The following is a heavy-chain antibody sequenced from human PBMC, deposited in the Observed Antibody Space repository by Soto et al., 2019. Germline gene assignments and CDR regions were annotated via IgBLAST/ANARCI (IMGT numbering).Heavy chain of an antibody. CDR3: ARDPTFNSGRYTDY. CDR2: IYSGGST. Sequence: PGGSLRLSCAASEFTVSNNYMNWVRQAPGKGLEWVSSIYSGGSTYYADSLKGRFTISRDNSKNTLYLQMSSLRAEDTAVYYCARDPTFNSGRYTDYWGQGTLVTVSS. J-gene: IGHJ4*02. CDR1: EFTVSNNY. V-gene: IGHV3-66*01. D-gene: IGHD6-19*01.